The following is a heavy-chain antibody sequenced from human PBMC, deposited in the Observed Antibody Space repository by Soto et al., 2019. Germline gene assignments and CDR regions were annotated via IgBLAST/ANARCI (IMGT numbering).Heavy chain of an antibody. Sequence: SEILSLTCTVSGGSISSGGYYWSWIRQHPGKGLEWIGYIYYSGSTYYNPSLKSRVTISVDTSKNQFSLKLSSVTAADTAVYYCARDRGYSGYPTLDYWGQGTLVTVSS. J-gene: IGHJ4*02. D-gene: IGHD5-12*01. CDR1: GGSISSGGYY. CDR2: IYYSGST. V-gene: IGHV4-31*03. CDR3: ARDRGYSGYPTLDY.